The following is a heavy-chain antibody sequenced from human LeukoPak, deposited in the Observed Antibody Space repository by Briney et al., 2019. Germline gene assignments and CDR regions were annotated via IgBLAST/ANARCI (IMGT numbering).Heavy chain of an antibody. Sequence: PSETLSLTCTVSGGSISTYYWSWIRQPPGKGLEWIGYIYYSGSTNYNPSLKSRVTISVDTSKNQFSLKLSSVTAADTAVYYCARIGWESGSYYDYWGQGTLVTVSS. CDR1: GGSISTYY. J-gene: IGHJ4*02. V-gene: IGHV4-59*08. D-gene: IGHD1-26*01. CDR3: ARIGWESGSYYDY. CDR2: IYYSGST.